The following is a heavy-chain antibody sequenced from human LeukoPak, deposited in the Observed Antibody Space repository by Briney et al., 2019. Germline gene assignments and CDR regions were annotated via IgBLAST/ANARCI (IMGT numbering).Heavy chain of an antibody. V-gene: IGHV3-15*01. J-gene: IGHJ3*02. D-gene: IGHD3-3*01. CDR2: IKSKTDGGTT. CDR3: TTDLTIFGVSYAFDI. Sequence: PGGSLRLSCAASGFTFSNAWMSWVRQAPGKGLEWVGRIKSKTDGGTTDYAAPVKGRFTISRDDSKNTLYLQMNSLKTEDTAVYYCTTDLTIFGVSYAFDIWGQGTMVTVSS. CDR1: GFTFSNAW.